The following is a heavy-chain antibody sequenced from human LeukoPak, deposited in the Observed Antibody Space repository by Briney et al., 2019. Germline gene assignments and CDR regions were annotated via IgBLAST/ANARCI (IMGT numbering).Heavy chain of an antibody. Sequence: GGSLRLSCAASGFTFSSYAMNWVRQAPGKGLECVSGVSGSGGGAYYADSVRGRFTISRDNSKNTLYLQMNSLRAEDTAVYYCAKGRLFTIFGVVGTDFDHWGQGTLVTVSS. V-gene: IGHV3-23*01. D-gene: IGHD3-3*01. CDR2: VSGSGGGA. J-gene: IGHJ4*02. CDR1: GFTFSSYA. CDR3: AKGRLFTIFGVVGTDFDH.